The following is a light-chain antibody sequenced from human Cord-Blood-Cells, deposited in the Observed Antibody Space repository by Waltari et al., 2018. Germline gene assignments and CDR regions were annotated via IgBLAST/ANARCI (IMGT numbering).Light chain of an antibody. CDR1: SSDVGGYNY. J-gene: IGLJ3*02. V-gene: IGLV2-14*01. Sequence: QSALTQPAPVSGSPGQSITSSCTGTSSDVGGYNYVSGYQQHPGKAPKLMIYDVSKRPSGVSNRFSGSKSGNTASLTISGLQAEDEADYYCSSYTSSSTWVFGGGTKLTVL. CDR3: SSYTSSSTWV. CDR2: DVS.